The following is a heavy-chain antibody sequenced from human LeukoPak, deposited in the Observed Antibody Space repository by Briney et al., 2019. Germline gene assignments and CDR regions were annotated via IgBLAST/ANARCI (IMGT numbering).Heavy chain of an antibody. CDR3: ARERERFLNL. V-gene: IGHV3-30*04. Sequence: GGSLRLSCAASGFTFSSYGMHWVRQAPGKGLEWVAVISYDGSDKYYADSVKGRFTISRDNSMNTLYLEMNSLRAEDTAVYYCARERERFLNLWGQGSLVTVSS. CDR1: GFTFSSYG. D-gene: IGHD3-3*01. J-gene: IGHJ5*02. CDR2: ISYDGSDK.